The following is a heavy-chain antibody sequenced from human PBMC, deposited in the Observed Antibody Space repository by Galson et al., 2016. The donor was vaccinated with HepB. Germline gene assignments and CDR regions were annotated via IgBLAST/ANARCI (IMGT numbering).Heavy chain of an antibody. V-gene: IGHV4-59*05. D-gene: IGHD2-2*01. J-gene: IGHJ3*02. CDR1: SGSINDYY. CDR3: ARPNRYCSTTSCYDHAFDI. Sequence: ETLSLTCSVSSGSINDYYWTWIRQPPGKGLEWIGSIYYSGSTYYNPSLRSRVTISVDRSKNQFSLKLASVTAADTAVYYCARPNRYCSTTSCYDHAFDIWGQGTMVTVSS. CDR2: IYYSGST.